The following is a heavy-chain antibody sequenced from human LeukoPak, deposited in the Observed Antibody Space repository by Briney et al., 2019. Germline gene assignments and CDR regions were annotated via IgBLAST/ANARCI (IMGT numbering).Heavy chain of an antibody. CDR2: MSGSGDTT. D-gene: IGHD3-22*01. Sequence: QPGGFLRLSCAASGFTFGPYTMNWVRQAPGKGLEWVSGMSGSGDTTEYAASVKGRFTISRDNAKKTLYLEMNSLRVEDTAIYYCAKDHVGIAMIVMVLDSWGQGTLVTVSS. J-gene: IGHJ4*02. CDR3: AKDHVGIAMIVMVLDS. V-gene: IGHV3-23*01. CDR1: GFTFGPYT.